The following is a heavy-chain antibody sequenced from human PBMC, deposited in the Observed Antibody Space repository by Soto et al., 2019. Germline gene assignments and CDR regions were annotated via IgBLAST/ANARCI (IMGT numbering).Heavy chain of an antibody. V-gene: IGHV3-21*01. CDR3: ARVRSFDSSGYSL. CDR1: GFTFSSYS. Sequence: PGGSLRLSCVASGFTFSSYSMNWVRQAPGKGLEWVSSISSSSDYIFYADSLKGRITISRDNAKNSLYLQMNSLRAEDTAMYYCARVRSFDSSGYSLWGQGTLVTVSS. J-gene: IGHJ4*02. CDR2: ISSSSDYI. D-gene: IGHD3-22*01.